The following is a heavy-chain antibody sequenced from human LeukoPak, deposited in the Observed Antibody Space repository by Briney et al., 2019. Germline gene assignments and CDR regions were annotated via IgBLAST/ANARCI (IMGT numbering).Heavy chain of an antibody. CDR3: ATEPADSGGSLAMDS. CDR1: RLTFSRYY. D-gene: IGHD3-22*01. J-gene: IGHJ4*02. CDR2: DGSDK. V-gene: IGHV3-33*01. Sequence: GGSLRLSCAASRLTFSRYYIHWVRQAPGKGLEWVAVDGSDKYYADSVKGRFTISRDNSKNTLYLQMNNLRAEDTAVYYCATEPADSGGSLAMDSWGQGTLVTVSS.